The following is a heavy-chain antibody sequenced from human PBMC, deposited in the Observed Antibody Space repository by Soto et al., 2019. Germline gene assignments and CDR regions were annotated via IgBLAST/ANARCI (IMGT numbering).Heavy chain of an antibody. J-gene: IGHJ5*02. D-gene: IGHD5-12*01. CDR1: GYSFTSYW. Sequence: GESLKISCKGSGYSFTSYWISWVRQMPGKGLEWMGRIDPSDSYTNYSPSFQGHVTISADKSISTAYLQWSSLKASDTAMYYCARDPYSGCDLNWFDPWGQGTLVTVSS. CDR3: ARDPYSGCDLNWFDP. V-gene: IGHV5-10-1*01. CDR2: IDPSDSYT.